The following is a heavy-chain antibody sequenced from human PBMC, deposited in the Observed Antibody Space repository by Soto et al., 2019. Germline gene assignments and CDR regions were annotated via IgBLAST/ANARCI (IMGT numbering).Heavy chain of an antibody. Sequence: SETLSLTCTVSGGSISSYYWSWIRQPPGKGLEWIGYIYYSGSTNYNPSLKSRVTISVDTSKNQFSLKLSSVTAADTAVYYCARLPTRGLRIAARPDWFDPWGQGTLVTVSS. D-gene: IGHD6-6*01. CDR2: IYYSGST. J-gene: IGHJ5*02. CDR3: ARLPTRGLRIAARPDWFDP. CDR1: GGSISSYY. V-gene: IGHV4-59*08.